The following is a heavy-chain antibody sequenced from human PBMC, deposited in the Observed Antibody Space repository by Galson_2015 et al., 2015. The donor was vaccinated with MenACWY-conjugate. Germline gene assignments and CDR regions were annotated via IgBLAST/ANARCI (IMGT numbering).Heavy chain of an antibody. D-gene: IGHD3-10*02. V-gene: IGHV3-23*01. CDR3: AKMFGDLPEPVVVY. CDR2: ISNSGDRT. CDR1: GLTFSTYP. Sequence: SLRLSCAASGLTFSTYPMSWVRQAPGKGLEWVSFISNSGDRTQYADSVKGRFSISRDNFQNTLYLQMNSLRVDDTAIYYCAKMFGDLPEPVVVYWGQGTMVTVSS. J-gene: IGHJ3*01.